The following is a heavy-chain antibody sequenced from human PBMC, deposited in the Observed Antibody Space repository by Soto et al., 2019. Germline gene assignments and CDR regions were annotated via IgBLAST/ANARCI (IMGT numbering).Heavy chain of an antibody. Sequence: GGSLRLSCAASGFTFSSYAMSWVRQAPGKGLEWVSAISGSGGSTYYADSVKGRFTISRDNSKNTLYLQMNSLRAEDTAVYYCAKGSLRFLEWLLGHYYYMDVWGKGTTVTVSS. CDR1: GFTFSSYA. V-gene: IGHV3-23*01. CDR3: AKGSLRFLEWLLGHYYYMDV. D-gene: IGHD3-3*01. J-gene: IGHJ6*03. CDR2: ISGSGGST.